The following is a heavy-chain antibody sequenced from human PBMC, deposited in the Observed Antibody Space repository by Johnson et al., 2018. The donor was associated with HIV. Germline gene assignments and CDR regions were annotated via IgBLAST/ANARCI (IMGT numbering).Heavy chain of an antibody. CDR2: TSSNGDRT. CDR3: ARGGYYYDGDGAFDF. J-gene: IGHJ3*01. D-gene: IGHD3-22*01. CDR1: GFSFSSFS. Sequence: VQLVESGGGLVQPGGSLRLSCAASGFSFSSFSMHWVRQAPGKGLEYVSTTSSNGDRTYYANYVKGRFIISRDNSENTLYLQMGSLRAEDMAVYYCARGGYYYDGDGAFDFWGQGTIVTVSS. V-gene: IGHV3-64*01.